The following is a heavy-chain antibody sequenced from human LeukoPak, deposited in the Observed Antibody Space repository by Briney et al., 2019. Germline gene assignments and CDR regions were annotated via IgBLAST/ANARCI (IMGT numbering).Heavy chain of an antibody. J-gene: IGHJ4*02. V-gene: IGHV3-11*01. D-gene: IGHD7-27*01. CDR2: ISGSGGDI. Sequence: GSLRLSWAASGFIFRDYYMSWIRQAPGKGLEWISYISGSGGDIYYVDSVKGRFTISRDNAKNSLYLQMNSLRAEDTALYYCARAWGSADYWGQGTLVTVSS. CDR1: GFIFRDYY. CDR3: ARAWGSADY.